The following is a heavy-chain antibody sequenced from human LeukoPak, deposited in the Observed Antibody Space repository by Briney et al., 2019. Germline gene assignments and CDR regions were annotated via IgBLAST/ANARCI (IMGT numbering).Heavy chain of an antibody. CDR1: GYTFTGYY. V-gene: IGHV1-2*02. CDR3: ARDVRAGIAAAGTNY. D-gene: IGHD6-13*01. Sequence: GASVKVSCKASGYTFTGYYMLWVRQAPGQGLEWMGWINPNSGGTNYAQKFQGRVTMTRDTSISTAYMELSRLRSDDTAVYYCARDVRAGIAAAGTNYWGQGTLVTVSS. J-gene: IGHJ4*02. CDR2: INPNSGGT.